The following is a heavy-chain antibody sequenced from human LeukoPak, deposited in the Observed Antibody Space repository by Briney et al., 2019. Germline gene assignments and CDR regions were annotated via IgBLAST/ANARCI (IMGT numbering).Heavy chain of an antibody. J-gene: IGHJ6*03. D-gene: IGHD6-13*01. Sequence: GASVKVSCKASGYTFTGYYMHWVRQAPGQGLEWMGWINPNSGGTNYAQKFQGRVTMTRDTSISTAYMELSRLRSDDTAVYYCAREIIAAEPYYMDVWGKGTTVTVSS. CDR3: AREIIAAEPYYMDV. CDR2: INPNSGGT. CDR1: GYTFTGYY. V-gene: IGHV1-2*02.